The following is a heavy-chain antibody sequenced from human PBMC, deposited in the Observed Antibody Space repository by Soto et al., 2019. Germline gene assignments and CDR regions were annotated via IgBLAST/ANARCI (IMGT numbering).Heavy chain of an antibody. CDR3: AKDAVYGDGVWLAGN. CDR1: GFSVSRYA. Sequence: EVQLLESGGGLVQPGGSLRLSCAASGFSVSRYAMMWVRQPPGQGQEWVAGMTGSGGDIRYADPVKGRFTISKDNSKNTLYLQMNSLRAGDTAIYYCAKDAVYGDGVWLAGNWGQGTLVTVSS. D-gene: IGHD2-21*02. J-gene: IGHJ4*02. V-gene: IGHV3-23*01. CDR2: MTGSGGDI.